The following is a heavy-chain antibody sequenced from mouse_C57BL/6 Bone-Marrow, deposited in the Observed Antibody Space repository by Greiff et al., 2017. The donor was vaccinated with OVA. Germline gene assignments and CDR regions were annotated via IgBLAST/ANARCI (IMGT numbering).Heavy chain of an antibody. V-gene: IGHV1-4*01. D-gene: IGHD6-1*01. Sequence: VQLVESGAELARPGASVKMSCKASGYTFTSYTMHWVKQRPGQGLDWIGYINPSSGSTKYNETFKDKATLSADKSSSTAYMQLSSLRSEDTAMYYCAGGGHIEYWCRGTAATVTA. J-gene: IGHJ4*01. CDR2: INPSSGST. CDR3: AGGGHIEY. CDR1: GYTFTSYT.